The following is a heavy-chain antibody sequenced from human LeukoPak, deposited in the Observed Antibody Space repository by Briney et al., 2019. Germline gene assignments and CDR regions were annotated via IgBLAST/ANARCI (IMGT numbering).Heavy chain of an antibody. D-gene: IGHD3-16*01. CDR3: AKDLGGGGY. V-gene: IGHV3-23*01. J-gene: IGHJ4*02. CDR1: GFDFSTYA. CDR2: IGGGDT. Sequence: PGGSLRLSCAASGFDFSTYAMSWVRQAPGKGLEWVSGIGGGDTHYADSVKGRFTISRDNSKSTVELHMSSLRVEDTAVYYCAKDLGGGGYWGQGTLVTVSS.